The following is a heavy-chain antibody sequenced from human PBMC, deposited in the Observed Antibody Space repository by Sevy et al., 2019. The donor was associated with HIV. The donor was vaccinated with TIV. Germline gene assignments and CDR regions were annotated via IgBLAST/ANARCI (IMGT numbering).Heavy chain of an antibody. CDR2: INHSGST. CDR1: GYSISSGYY. Sequence: SETLSLTCAVSGYSISSGYYWGWIRQPPGKGLEWIGSINHSGSTYYNPSLKSRVTISVDTSKNQFSLKLSSVTAADTAVFYWAGLRGGGYRFPFDYWGQGTLVTVSS. D-gene: IGHD1-26*01. CDR3: AGLRGGGYRFPFDY. J-gene: IGHJ4*02. V-gene: IGHV4-38-2*01.